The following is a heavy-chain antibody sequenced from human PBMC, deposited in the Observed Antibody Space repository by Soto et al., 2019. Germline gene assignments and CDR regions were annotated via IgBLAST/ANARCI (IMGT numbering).Heavy chain of an antibody. CDR2: ISDDGSQK. V-gene: IGHV3-30*18. J-gene: IGHJ4*02. CDR3: AKEAPGGWHFFDT. Sequence: PGGSLRLSCAASGFTFRTYGMHWVRQAPGKGLEWVAFISDDGSQKYYGDSVKGRFTIPRDNSKNTLSLRMISLRTEDTSVYYCAKEAPGGWHFFDTWGQGTLVTVSS. D-gene: IGHD6-19*01. CDR1: GFTFRTYG.